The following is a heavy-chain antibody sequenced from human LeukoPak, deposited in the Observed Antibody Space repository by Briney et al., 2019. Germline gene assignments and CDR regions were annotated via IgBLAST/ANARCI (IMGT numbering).Heavy chain of an antibody. J-gene: IGHJ4*02. V-gene: IGHV3-30*02. CDR3: ANPSYDSLSY. Sequence: GGSLRLSCAASGFTFSIYGMHWVRQAPGKGLEWVAFIRYDGSNKYYADSVKGRFTISRDNSKNTLYLQMNSLRAEDTAVYYCANPSYDSLSYWGQGTLVTVSS. CDR2: IRYDGSNK. D-gene: IGHD3-22*01. CDR1: GFTFSIYG.